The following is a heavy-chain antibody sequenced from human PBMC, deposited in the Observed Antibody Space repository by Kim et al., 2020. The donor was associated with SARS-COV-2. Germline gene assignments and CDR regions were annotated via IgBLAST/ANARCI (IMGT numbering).Heavy chain of an antibody. CDR1: GGSISSSNW. J-gene: IGHJ6*02. V-gene: IGHV4-4*02. Sequence: SETLSLTCAVSGGSISSSNWWSWVSQPPGKGREWIGEIYHSGSTNYNPSLKSRVTISVDKSKNQFSLKLSSVTAADTAVYYCARGLRDNSGYDWYYYGMDVWGQGTTVTVSS. CDR2: IYHSGST. D-gene: IGHD5-12*01. CDR3: ARGLRDNSGYDWYYYGMDV.